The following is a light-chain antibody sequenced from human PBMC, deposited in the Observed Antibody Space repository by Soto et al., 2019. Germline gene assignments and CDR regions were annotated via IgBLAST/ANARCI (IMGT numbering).Light chain of an antibody. CDR2: DAS. V-gene: IGKV1-5*01. J-gene: IGKJ1*01. Sequence: DIPMTQSPSTLSASVGDRVTITCRASQSISSWLAWYQQKPGKAPKLPIYDASSLESGVPSRFSGSGSGTEFTLTISSLQPDDFATYYCQQYNSYSWTFGQGTKVEIK. CDR1: QSISSW. CDR3: QQYNSYSWT.